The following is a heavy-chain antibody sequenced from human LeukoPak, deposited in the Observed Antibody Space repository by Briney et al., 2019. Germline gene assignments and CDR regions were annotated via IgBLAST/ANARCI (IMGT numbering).Heavy chain of an antibody. V-gene: IGHV3-23*01. J-gene: IGHJ3*02. Sequence: GGSLRLSCAASGFTFSSYAMSWVRQAPGKGLEWVSAISGSGGSTYYADSVKGRFTISRDNSTNTLYLQMNSLRAEDTAVYYCATRDRLTIGYAFDIWGQGTMVTVSS. CDR1: GFTFSSYA. D-gene: IGHD4/OR15-4a*01. CDR2: ISGSGGST. CDR3: ATRDRLTIGYAFDI.